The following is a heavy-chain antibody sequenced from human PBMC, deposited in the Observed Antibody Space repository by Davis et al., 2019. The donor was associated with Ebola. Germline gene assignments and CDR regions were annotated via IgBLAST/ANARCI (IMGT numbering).Heavy chain of an antibody. CDR1: GFTFSSYG. Sequence: GESLKISCAASGFTFSSYGMHWVRQAPGKGLEWVAVISYDGSNKYYADSVKGRFTISRDNAKNTLYLQMNSLRAEDTAVYYCARNLPGRRGGGVFDIWGQGTMVTVSA. CDR2: ISYDGSNK. J-gene: IGHJ3*02. CDR3: ARNLPGRRGGGVFDI. V-gene: IGHV3-30*03. D-gene: IGHD3-16*01.